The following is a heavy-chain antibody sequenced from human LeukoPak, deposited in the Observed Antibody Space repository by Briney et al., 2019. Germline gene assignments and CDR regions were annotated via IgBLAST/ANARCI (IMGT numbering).Heavy chain of an antibody. J-gene: IGHJ4*02. Sequence: SETLSLTCTVSGGSISSYYWSWIRQPPGKGLEWIGYIYYSGSTNYNPSLKSRVTISVDTSKNQFSLKLSSVTAADTAVYYCAIAPPSTMVLLYWGQGTLVTVSS. CDR3: AIAPPSTMVLLY. CDR1: GGSISSYY. D-gene: IGHD3-10*01. V-gene: IGHV4-59*08. CDR2: IYYSGST.